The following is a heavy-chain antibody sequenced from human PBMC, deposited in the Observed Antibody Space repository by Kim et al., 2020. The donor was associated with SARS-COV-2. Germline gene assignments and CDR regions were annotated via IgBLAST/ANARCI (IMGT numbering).Heavy chain of an antibody. CDR3: ARRGGVHPLSPLYFDY. CDR2: IYYSGST. J-gene: IGHJ4*02. CDR1: GGSISSYY. D-gene: IGHD3-10*01. V-gene: IGHV4-59*08. Sequence: SETLSLTCTVSGGSISSYYWSWIRQPPGKGLEWIGYIYYSGSTNYNPSLKSRVTISVDTSKNQFSLKLSSVTAADTAVYYCARRGGVHPLSPLYFDYWGQGTLVTVSS.